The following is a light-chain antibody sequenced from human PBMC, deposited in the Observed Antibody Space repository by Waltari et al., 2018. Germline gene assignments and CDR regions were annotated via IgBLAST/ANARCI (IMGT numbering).Light chain of an antibody. CDR1: QSVSRA. J-gene: IGKJ1*01. CDR2: GSS. V-gene: IGKV3-20*01. CDR3: QHYVRLPAT. Sequence: EIVLTQSTGSLSSSPGDRDTLTCRASQSVSRALAWYQQKPGQAPRLLIFGSSNRATGIPDRFSGSGSETDFSLTISRLEPEDFAVYYCQHYVRLPATFGRGTKVEIK.